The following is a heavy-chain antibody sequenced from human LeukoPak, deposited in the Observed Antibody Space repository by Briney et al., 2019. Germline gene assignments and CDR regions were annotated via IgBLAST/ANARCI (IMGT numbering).Heavy chain of an antibody. D-gene: IGHD6-19*01. J-gene: IGHJ5*02. V-gene: IGHV1-18*01. CDR2: ISATSGNT. CDR1: GFTFTERG. Sequence: ASVKVSCKASGFTFTERGISWMRHVPGQGLEWMGWISATSGNTYYAQTFQDRVTMTTDASTSTAYLELRDLTTDDTAVYYCGKGSTGWSRDPWGQGTLVTVSA. CDR3: GKGSTGWSRDP.